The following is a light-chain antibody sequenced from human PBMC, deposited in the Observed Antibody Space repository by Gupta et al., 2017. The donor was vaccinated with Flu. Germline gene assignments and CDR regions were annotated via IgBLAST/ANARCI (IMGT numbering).Light chain of an antibody. CDR2: DVT. V-gene: IGLV2-14*01. CDR3: SSYTSGSTFYV. J-gene: IGLJ1*01. CDR1: SSDVGRSDS. Sequence: QSALTQPASVSGPPGPSITISCSGTSSDVGRSDSVSWYQQHPDKAPKLIIFDVTNRPSGVSSRFSGSKSGNTASLTISGLQAEDETDYYCSSYTSGSTFYVFGTGTKVTVL.